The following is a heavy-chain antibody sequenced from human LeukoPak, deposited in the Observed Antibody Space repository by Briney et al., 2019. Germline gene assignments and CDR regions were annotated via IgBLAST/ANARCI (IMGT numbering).Heavy chain of an antibody. CDR2: IIPILGIA. CDR1: GGTFSSYA. V-gene: IGHV1-69*04. J-gene: IGHJ4*02. D-gene: IGHD3-10*01. Sequence: ASVKVSCKASGGTFSSYAISWVRQAPGQWLEWMGRIIPILGIANYAQKFQGRVTITADKSTSTAYMELSSLRSEDTAVYYCARGPSGSYSPDYWGQGTLVTVSS. CDR3: ARGPSGSYSPDY.